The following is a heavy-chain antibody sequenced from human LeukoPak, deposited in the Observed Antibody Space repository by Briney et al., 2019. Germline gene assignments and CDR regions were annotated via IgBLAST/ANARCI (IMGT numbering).Heavy chain of an antibody. V-gene: IGHV4-59*01. D-gene: IGHD6-19*01. CDR2: IYYSGST. CDR1: GGSISSYY. J-gene: IGHJ4*02. CDR3: ASSPQWLDPFDY. Sequence: SETLSLTCTVSGGSISSYYWSWIRQLPGKGLEWIGYIYYSGSTNYNPSLKSRVTISVDTSKDQFSLKLSSVTAADTAVYYCASSPQWLDPFDYWGQGTLVTVSS.